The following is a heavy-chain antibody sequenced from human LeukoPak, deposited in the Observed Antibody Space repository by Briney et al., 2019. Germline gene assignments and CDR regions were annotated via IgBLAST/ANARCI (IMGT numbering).Heavy chain of an antibody. CDR3: ARHLDWSFDY. CDR2: IKPDGSDT. Sequence: GGSLRLSCSASGFSFSGSWMTWVRPAPGKGLEWVANIKPDGSDTYYVDSMKDRFTISRDNAKNSLYLQINGLRAEDTAVYYCARHLDWSFDYWGQGTLVRVLS. V-gene: IGHV3-7*01. CDR1: GFSFSGSW. J-gene: IGHJ4*02. D-gene: IGHD3/OR15-3a*01.